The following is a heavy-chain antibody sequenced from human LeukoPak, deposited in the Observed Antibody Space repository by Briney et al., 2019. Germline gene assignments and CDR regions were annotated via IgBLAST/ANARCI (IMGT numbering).Heavy chain of an antibody. CDR1: GFTFSSYD. D-gene: IGHD3-16*01. CDR3: ARGGLYDPAP. V-gene: IGHV3-30*03. CDR2: ISYDGRNK. Sequence: GGSLRLSCAASGFTFSSYDMHWVRQAPGKGLEWVAVISYDGRNKYYADSVKGRFTISRDNSKNTLYLQMNSLRVEDTAVYYCARGGLYDPAPGGQGTLVTVSS. J-gene: IGHJ5*02.